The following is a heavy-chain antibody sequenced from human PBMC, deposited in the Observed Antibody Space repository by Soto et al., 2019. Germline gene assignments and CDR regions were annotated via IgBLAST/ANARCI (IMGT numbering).Heavy chain of an antibody. D-gene: IGHD3-9*01. CDR2: INHSGST. CDR3: TFPSYYDILTGYPPPDY. J-gene: IGHJ4*02. V-gene: IGHV4-34*03. CDR1: GGSFSGYY. Sequence: SETLSLTCAVYGGSFSGYYWSWIRQPPGKGLEWIGEINHSGSTNYNPSLKSRVTISVDTSKNQFSLKLSSVTAADTAVYYCTFPSYYDILTGYPPPDYWGQGTLVTVSS.